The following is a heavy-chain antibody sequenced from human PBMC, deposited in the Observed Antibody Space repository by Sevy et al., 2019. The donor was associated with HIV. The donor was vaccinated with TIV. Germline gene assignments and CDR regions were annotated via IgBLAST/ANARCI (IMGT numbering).Heavy chain of an antibody. Sequence: GGSLRLSCAASGFTFSSYAMHWVRQAPGKGLEWVAVISYDGSNKYYADSVKGRFTISRDNSKNTLYLQMNSLRAEDTAVYYCASSDGQWLVNYFDYWGQGTLVTVSS. CDR3: ASSDGQWLVNYFDY. V-gene: IGHV3-30-3*01. J-gene: IGHJ4*02. CDR1: GFTFSSYA. CDR2: ISYDGSNK. D-gene: IGHD6-19*01.